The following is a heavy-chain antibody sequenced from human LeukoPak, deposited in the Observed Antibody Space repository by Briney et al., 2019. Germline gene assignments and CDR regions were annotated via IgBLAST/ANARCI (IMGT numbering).Heavy chain of an antibody. CDR1: GFTFSSYA. Sequence: GGSLRLSCAASGFTFSSYAMSWVRQAPGKGLEWVSAISGSGGSTYYADSVKGRFTISRDNSKNTLYLQMNSLRAEDTALYYCAKDTQKYSYGVLDYWGQGTLVTVSS. D-gene: IGHD5-18*01. J-gene: IGHJ4*02. CDR3: AKDTQKYSYGVLDY. V-gene: IGHV3-23*01. CDR2: ISGSGGST.